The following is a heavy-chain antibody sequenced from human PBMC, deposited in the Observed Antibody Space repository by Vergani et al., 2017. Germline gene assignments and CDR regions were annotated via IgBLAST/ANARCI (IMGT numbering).Heavy chain of an antibody. V-gene: IGHV3-30-3*01. CDR2: ISYDGSNK. Sequence: QVQLVESGGGVVQPGRSLRLSCAASGFTFSSYAMHWVRQAPGKGLEWVAVISYDGSNKYYADSVKGRFTISRDNSKNTLYLQMNSLRAEDTAVYYCAKLGYYDSSGYPPWVDYWGQGTLVTVSS. CDR1: GFTFSSYA. CDR3: AKLGYYDSSGYPPWVDY. J-gene: IGHJ4*02. D-gene: IGHD3-22*01.